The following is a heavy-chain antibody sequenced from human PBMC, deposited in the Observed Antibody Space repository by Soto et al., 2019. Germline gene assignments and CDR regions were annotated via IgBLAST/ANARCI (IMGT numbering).Heavy chain of an antibody. CDR1: GGSISSGDYY. J-gene: IGHJ6*03. Sequence: PSETLSLTCTVSGGSISSGDYYWSWIRQHPGKGLEWIGYIYYSGNTYYNPSLKSRVTISLDTSKNQFSLKLSSVTAADTAVYYCARRENRSYYYYMDVWGKGTTVTVSS. V-gene: IGHV4-30-4*08. CDR2: IYYSGNT. CDR3: ARRENRSYYYYMDV.